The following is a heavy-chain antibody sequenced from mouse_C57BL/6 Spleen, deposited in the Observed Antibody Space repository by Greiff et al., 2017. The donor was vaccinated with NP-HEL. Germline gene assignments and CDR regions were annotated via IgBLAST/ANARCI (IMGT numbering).Heavy chain of an antibody. CDR2: ISDGGSYT. Sequence: DVKLVESGGGLVKPGGSLKLSCAASGFTFSSYAMSWVRQTPEKRLEWVATISDGGSYTYYPDNVKGRFTISRDNAKNNLYLQMSHLKSEDTAMYYCARGGELAWFAYWGQGTLVTVSA. CDR1: GFTFSSYA. CDR3: ARGGELAWFAY. V-gene: IGHV5-4*03. J-gene: IGHJ3*01.